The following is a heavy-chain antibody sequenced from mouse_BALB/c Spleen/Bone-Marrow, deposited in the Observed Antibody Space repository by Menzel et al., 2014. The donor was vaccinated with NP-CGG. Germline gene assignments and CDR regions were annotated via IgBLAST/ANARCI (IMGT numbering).Heavy chain of an antibody. CDR1: GFTFTDYY. CDR2: IRNKVKGYTT. J-gene: IGHJ1*01. V-gene: IGHV7-3*02. CDR3: ARDINYDSYYWYFDV. D-gene: IGHD2-12*01. Sequence: EVNVVESGGGLVQPGGSLRLSCATSGFTFTDYYMSWVRQPPGQALEWLGFIRNKVKGYTTEYSASVKGRFTISRDNSLSIVYLQMNTLRAKDSATYYCARDINYDSYYWYFDVWGAGTTVTVSS.